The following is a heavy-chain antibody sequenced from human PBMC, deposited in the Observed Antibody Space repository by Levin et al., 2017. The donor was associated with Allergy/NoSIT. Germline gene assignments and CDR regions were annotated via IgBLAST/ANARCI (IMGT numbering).Heavy chain of an antibody. V-gene: IGHV5-51*01. Sequence: WASVKVSCKGSGYSFTSYWIGWVRQMPGKGLEWMGIIYPGDSDTRYSPSFQGQVTISADKSISTAYLQWSSLKASDTAMYYCARRKSWSGYSYYYYGMDVWGQGTTVTVSS. J-gene: IGHJ6*02. CDR2: IYPGDSDT. CDR1: GYSFTSYW. CDR3: ARRKSWSGYSYYYYGMDV. D-gene: IGHD3-3*01.